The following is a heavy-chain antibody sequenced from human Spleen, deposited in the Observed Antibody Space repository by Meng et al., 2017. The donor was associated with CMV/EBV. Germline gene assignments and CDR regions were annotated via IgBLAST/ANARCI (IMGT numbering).Heavy chain of an antibody. CDR1: GFRFSGAW. CDR3: TTDLDSGGYYSGY. Sequence: EARLMQSGGGLVKPGGSARVSCVVSGFRFSGAWMSWGRQAPGKGLEWVGRIKSHSDGGTTDYATPVKGRFTISRDDSKDTLYLQMNTLKTEDTAVYYCTTDLDSGGYYSGYWGQGTLVTVSS. D-gene: IGHD3-22*01. V-gene: IGHV3-15*07. CDR2: IKSHSDGGTT. J-gene: IGHJ4*02.